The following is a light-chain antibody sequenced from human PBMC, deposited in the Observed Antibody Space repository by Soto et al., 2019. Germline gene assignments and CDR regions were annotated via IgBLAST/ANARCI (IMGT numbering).Light chain of an antibody. J-gene: IGLJ1*01. CDR2: EGS. V-gene: IGLV2-23*01. Sequence: QSALTQPASVSGSPGQSITISCTGTSSDVGSYNLVSWYQHHPGKAPKLMIYEGSKRPSGVSNRFSGSKSGNTASLTISGLQAEDEADYYCCSYAGSSLYVLGTGTKVTVL. CDR3: CSYAGSSLYV. CDR1: SSDVGSYNL.